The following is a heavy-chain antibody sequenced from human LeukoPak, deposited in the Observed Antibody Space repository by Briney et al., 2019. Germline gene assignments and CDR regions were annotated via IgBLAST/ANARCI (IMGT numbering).Heavy chain of an antibody. CDR3: AIAARPNWFDP. V-gene: IGHV3-30*04. CDR1: GFTFSSYA. D-gene: IGHD6-6*01. J-gene: IGHJ5*02. CDR2: ISYDGSNK. Sequence: GGSLRLSCAASGFTFSSYAMHRVRQAPGKGLEWVAVISYDGSNKYYADSVKGRFTISRDNSKNTLYLQMNSLRAEDTAVYYCAIAARPNWFDPWGQGTLVTVSS.